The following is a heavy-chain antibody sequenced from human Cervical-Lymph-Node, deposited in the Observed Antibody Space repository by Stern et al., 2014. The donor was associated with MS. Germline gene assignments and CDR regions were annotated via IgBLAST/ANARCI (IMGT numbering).Heavy chain of an antibody. CDR1: GFTVSRDY. CDR3: ARDTSSPERSDW. D-gene: IGHD1-1*01. V-gene: IGHV3-53*01. CDR2: ITNVGST. Sequence: EVKLVESGGGVIQPGGSLRLSCTASGFTVSRDYMTWVRQAPGKVLEWVSLITNVGSTFYTDSVKGRFTISRDDSKNTVYLHMTSLRAEDTAMYYCARDTSSPERSDWWGQGTLVTVSS. J-gene: IGHJ4*02.